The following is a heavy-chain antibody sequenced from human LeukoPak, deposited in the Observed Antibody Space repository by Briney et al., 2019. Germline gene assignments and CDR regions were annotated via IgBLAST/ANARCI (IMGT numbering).Heavy chain of an antibody. CDR1: GLTFSSYS. Sequence: GGSLRLSCAASGLTFSSYSMNWVRQAPGKGLEWVSSITSSGSYIYNADSVKGRFTISRDNAKNSLYLQMNSLRAEDTAVYYCAKDQDCSSTSCYNAFDIWGQGTMVTVSS. D-gene: IGHD2-2*02. J-gene: IGHJ3*02. CDR3: AKDQDCSSTSCYNAFDI. CDR2: ITSSGSYI. V-gene: IGHV3-21*01.